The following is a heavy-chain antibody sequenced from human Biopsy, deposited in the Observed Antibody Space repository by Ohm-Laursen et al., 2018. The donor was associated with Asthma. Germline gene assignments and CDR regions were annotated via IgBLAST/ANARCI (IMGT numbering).Heavy chain of an antibody. CDR1: GFTFSSYA. V-gene: IGHV3-48*02. CDR3: ALKYRNSVFPEYGMDV. Sequence: SLRLSCAASGFTFSSYAFNWVRQAPGKGLEWASYITGSGSTIYYADSVKGRFTLSRDNAKNSLYLQMNSLRDEDTAVYYCALKYRNSVFPEYGMDVWGQGTTVTVSS. D-gene: IGHD4-11*01. CDR2: ITGSGSTI. J-gene: IGHJ6*02.